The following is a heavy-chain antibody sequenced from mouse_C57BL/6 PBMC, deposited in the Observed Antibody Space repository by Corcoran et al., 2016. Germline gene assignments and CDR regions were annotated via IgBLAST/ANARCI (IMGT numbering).Heavy chain of an antibody. D-gene: IGHD1-1*01. CDR3: ASNYYGSSLWYFDV. CDR1: GYAFSSYW. CDR2: IYPGDGDT. J-gene: IGHJ1*03. V-gene: IGHV1-80*01. Sequence: QVQLQQSGAELVKPGASVKISCKASGYAFSSYWMNWVKQRPGKGLEWIGQIYPGDGDTNYNGKFKGKATLTADKSSSTAYMQLSSLTSEDSAVYFCASNYYGSSLWYFDVWGTGTTVTVSS.